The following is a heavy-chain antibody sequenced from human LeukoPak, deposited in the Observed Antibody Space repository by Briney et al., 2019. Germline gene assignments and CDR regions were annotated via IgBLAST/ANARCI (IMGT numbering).Heavy chain of an antibody. Sequence: PSETLSLTCTVSGYSISSGYYWGWIRQSPGKGLEWIGIIYHGGSTYYNPSLRSRVIVSVDTSKTHFSLKMSSVTAADTAVYYCARDLASCAGDCYSDGFDYWGQGALVTVSS. D-gene: IGHD2-21*02. CDR3: ARDLASCAGDCYSDGFDY. CDR2: IYHGGST. CDR1: GYSISSGYY. V-gene: IGHV4-38-2*02. J-gene: IGHJ4*02.